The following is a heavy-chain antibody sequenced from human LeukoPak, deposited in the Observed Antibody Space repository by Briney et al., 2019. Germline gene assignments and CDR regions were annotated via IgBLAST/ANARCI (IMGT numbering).Heavy chain of an antibody. D-gene: IGHD6-13*01. Sequence: GGSLRLSCAASGFTFSSYSMNWVRQAPGKGLEWASSISSSSSYIYYADSVKGRFTISRDNAKNSLYLQMNSPRAEDTAVYYCARGAIAAAGKAYLDYWGQGTLVTVSS. CDR2: ISSSSSYI. V-gene: IGHV3-21*01. CDR1: GFTFSSYS. J-gene: IGHJ4*02. CDR3: ARGAIAAAGKAYLDY.